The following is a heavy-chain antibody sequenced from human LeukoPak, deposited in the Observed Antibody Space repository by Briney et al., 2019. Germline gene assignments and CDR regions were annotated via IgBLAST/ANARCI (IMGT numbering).Heavy chain of an antibody. Sequence: ASVKVSCKASGYTFTSYGISWVRQAPGQGLEWMGIINPSGGSTSYAQKFQGRVTMTRDMSTSTVYMELSSLRSEDTAVYYCARDLGRIAARPEYYFDYWGQGTLVTVSS. J-gene: IGHJ4*02. D-gene: IGHD6-6*01. V-gene: IGHV1-46*01. CDR1: GYTFTSYG. CDR3: ARDLGRIAARPEYYFDY. CDR2: INPSGGST.